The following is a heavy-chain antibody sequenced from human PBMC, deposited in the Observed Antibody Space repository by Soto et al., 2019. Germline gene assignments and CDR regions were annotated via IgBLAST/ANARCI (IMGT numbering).Heavy chain of an antibody. J-gene: IGHJ6*02. Sequence: EVQLLESGGGLVQPGGSLRLSCAASGFRFSSYDMSWVRQAPGKGLQWVSAISGYGDTTYYADSVKGRFTISRDNSKNTLYLQLNSLRAEDKAVYYCANRDTFMSMRYYYGMDVWGQGTTVTVSS. CDR1: GFRFSSYD. V-gene: IGHV3-23*01. CDR2: ISGYGDTT. CDR3: ANRDTFMSMRYYYGMDV. D-gene: IGHD5-18*01.